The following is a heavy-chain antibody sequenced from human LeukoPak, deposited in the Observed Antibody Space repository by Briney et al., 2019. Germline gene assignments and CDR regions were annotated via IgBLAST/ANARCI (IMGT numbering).Heavy chain of an antibody. CDR2: ISSSGSTI. V-gene: IGHV3-11*01. D-gene: IGHD6-6*01. J-gene: IGHJ6*02. CDR3: ARDKYSSSNPYYYYGMDV. CDR1: GFTFSDYY. Sequence: GGSLRLYCAASGFTFSDYYMSWIRQAPGKGLEWVSYISSSGSTIYYADSVKGRFTISRDNAKNSLYLQMNSLRAEDTAVYYCARDKYSSSNPYYYYGMDVWGQGTTVTVSS.